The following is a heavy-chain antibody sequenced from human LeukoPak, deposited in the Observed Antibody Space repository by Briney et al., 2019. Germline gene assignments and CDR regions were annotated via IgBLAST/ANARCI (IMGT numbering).Heavy chain of an antibody. D-gene: IGHD1-26*01. V-gene: IGHV4-4*07. CDR2: IYTSGST. CDR1: GGSLSSYY. CDR3: ARAPSGSTVDSDY. J-gene: IGHJ4*02. Sequence: SETLSLTCTVSGGSLSSYYWNWIRQPAGKGLEWIGRIYTSGSTNYNPSLKSRVTISVDTSKNQFSLKLSSVTAADTAVYYRARAPSGSTVDSDYWGQGTLVTVSS.